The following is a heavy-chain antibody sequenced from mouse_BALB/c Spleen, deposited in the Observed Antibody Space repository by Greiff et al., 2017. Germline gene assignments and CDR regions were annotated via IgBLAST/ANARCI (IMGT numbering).Heavy chain of an antibody. J-gene: IGHJ4*01. CDR1: GYTFTSYV. D-gene: IGHD3-1*01. Sequence: EVQLVESGPELVKPGASVKMSCKASGYTFTSYVMHWVKQKPGQGLEWIGYINPYNDGTKYNEKFKGKATLTSDKSSSTAYMELSSLTSEDSAVYYCARSGDGRAMDYWGQGTSVTVSS. V-gene: IGHV1-14*01. CDR2: INPYNDGT. CDR3: ARSGDGRAMDY.